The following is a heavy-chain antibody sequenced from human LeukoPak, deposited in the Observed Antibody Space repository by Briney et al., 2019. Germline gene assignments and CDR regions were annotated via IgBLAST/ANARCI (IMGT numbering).Heavy chain of an antibody. J-gene: IGHJ4*02. CDR1: GFTFRNYG. D-gene: IGHD3-10*01. Sequence: GGSLRLSCATSGFTFRNYGMHWVRQAPGKGLEWVAVIWFDGTNKFYADSVKGRFTISRDNSKNTLYLQMNSLRAEDTAIYYCAKDNQAYYYGSGSPSLFDYWGQGTLVTVSS. V-gene: IGHV3-33*06. CDR2: IWFDGTNK. CDR3: AKDNQAYYYGSGSPSLFDY.